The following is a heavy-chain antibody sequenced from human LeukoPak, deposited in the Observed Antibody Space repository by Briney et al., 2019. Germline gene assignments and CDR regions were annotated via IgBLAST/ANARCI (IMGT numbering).Heavy chain of an antibody. CDR2: ISGSGAST. V-gene: IGHV3-23*01. CDR3: AKDGGYYDFWSGYRFDP. Sequence: GGSLRLSCAASGFTFNNYAMSWVRQAPGKGLEWVSAISGSGASTYYADFVKGRFIISRDHSKNTLYLQMNSLRAEDTAVYYCAKDGGYYDFWSGYRFDPWGQGTLVTVSS. J-gene: IGHJ5*02. CDR1: GFTFNNYA. D-gene: IGHD3-3*01.